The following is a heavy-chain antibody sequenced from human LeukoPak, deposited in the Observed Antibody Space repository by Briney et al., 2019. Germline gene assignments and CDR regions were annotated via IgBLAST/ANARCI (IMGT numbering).Heavy chain of an antibody. Sequence: SQTLSLTCTVSGGSISSGGYYWSWIRQHPGKGLEWIGYIYYSGSTYYNPSLKSRVTISVDTSKNQFSLKLSSVTAADTAVYYCARRVDTAMVTRAYYYMDVWGKGTTVTVS. CDR1: GGSISSGGYY. V-gene: IGHV4-31*03. D-gene: IGHD5-18*01. CDR2: IYYSGST. CDR3: ARRVDTAMVTRAYYYMDV. J-gene: IGHJ6*03.